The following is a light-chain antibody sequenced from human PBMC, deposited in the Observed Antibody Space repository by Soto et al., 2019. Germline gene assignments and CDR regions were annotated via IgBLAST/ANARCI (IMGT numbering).Light chain of an antibody. CDR1: QNVGSN. Sequence: IVLTQSPAILSVSPGERATLYCRASQNVGSNLAWYQQKPGQAPRLLIFHASTRATGIPARFSGSGSGTEFTLTISSLQSEDFAVYYCQQYNNWPLTFGGGTKVDIK. V-gene: IGKV3-15*01. J-gene: IGKJ4*01. CDR2: HAS. CDR3: QQYNNWPLT.